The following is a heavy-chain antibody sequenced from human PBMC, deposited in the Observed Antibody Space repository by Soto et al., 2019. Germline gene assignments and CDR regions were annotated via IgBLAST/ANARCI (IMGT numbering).Heavy chain of an antibody. CDR2: ISSSNTYT. J-gene: IGHJ4*02. V-gene: IGHV3-11*06. CDR1: GFTFSDYC. CDR3: ASSVHERHVDS. D-gene: IGHD6-6*01. Sequence: QVQLVESGGGLVKPGGSLRLSCAASGFTFSDYCMSWIRQAPGKGLEWVSYISSSNTYTNYEDSVKGRFTVSRDNAKNSLSLQMNSRRAGDTALYYCASSVHERHVDSWGEGTPLTVSS.